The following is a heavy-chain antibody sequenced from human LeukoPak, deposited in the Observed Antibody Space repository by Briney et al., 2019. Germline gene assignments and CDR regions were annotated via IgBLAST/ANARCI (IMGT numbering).Heavy chain of an antibody. CDR2: ISSSGGDT. D-gene: IGHD2-2*01. V-gene: IGHV3-23*01. J-gene: IGHJ4*02. Sequence: PGGSLRLSCAASGFTLSSYAMSWVRQAPGKGLEWVSAISSSGGDTYYADSVKGRFTISRDNAKNPLYLQMNSLRAEDTAVYYCARDPGGVVPEALDYWGQGTLVTVSS. CDR1: GFTLSSYA. CDR3: ARDPGGVVPEALDY.